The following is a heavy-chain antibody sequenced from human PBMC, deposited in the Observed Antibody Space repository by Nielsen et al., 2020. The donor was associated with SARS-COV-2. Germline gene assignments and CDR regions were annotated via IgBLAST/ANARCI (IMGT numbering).Heavy chain of an antibody. Sequence: WVRQAPGQGLEWMGIINPSGGRTSHAQKFQGRVTMTRDTSTSTVYMELSSLRSEDTAVYYCARDSGTYYYDSSGHSLFDYWGQGTLVTVSS. J-gene: IGHJ4*02. CDR3: ARDSGTYYYDSSGHSLFDY. CDR2: INPSGGRT. V-gene: IGHV1-46*01. D-gene: IGHD3-22*01.